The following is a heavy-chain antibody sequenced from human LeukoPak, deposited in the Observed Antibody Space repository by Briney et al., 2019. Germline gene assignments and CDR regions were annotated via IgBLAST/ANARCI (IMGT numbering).Heavy chain of an antibody. Sequence: GASVKVSCKASGYTFTSYAMHWVRQAPGQRLEWMGWINAGNGNTKYSQEFQGRVTITADKSTNTAYMELNSLRSEDTAVYYCARDVKQQLLNWFDPWGQGTLVTVSS. J-gene: IGHJ5*02. CDR3: ARDVKQQLLNWFDP. CDR1: GYTFTSYA. D-gene: IGHD6-13*01. CDR2: INAGNGNT. V-gene: IGHV1-3*03.